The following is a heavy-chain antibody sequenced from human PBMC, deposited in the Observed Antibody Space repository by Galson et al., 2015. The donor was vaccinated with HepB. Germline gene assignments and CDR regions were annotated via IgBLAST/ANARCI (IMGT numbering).Heavy chain of an antibody. Sequence: QSGAEVKKPGESLRTSCKASGGTFSSYAISWVRQAPGQGLEWMGGIIPIFGTANYAQKFQGRVTITADESTSTAYMELSSLRSEDTAVYYCARDRTGITMVRDYYGMDVWGQGTTVTVSS. CDR1: GGTFSSYA. CDR3: ARDRTGITMVRDYYGMDV. D-gene: IGHD3-10*01. CDR2: IIPIFGTA. J-gene: IGHJ6*02. V-gene: IGHV1-69*01.